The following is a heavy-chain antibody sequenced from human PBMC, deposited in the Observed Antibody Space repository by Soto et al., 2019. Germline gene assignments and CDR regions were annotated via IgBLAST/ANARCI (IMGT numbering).Heavy chain of an antibody. V-gene: IGHV1-69*13. J-gene: IGHJ4*02. CDR3: ARVPYYYDSSGYYFDY. Sequence: SVKVSCKASGGTFSSYAISWVRQAPGQGLEWMGGIIPIFGTANYAQKFQGRVTITADESTSTAYMELSSLRSEDTAVYYCARVPYYYDSSGYYFDYWGQGTLVTVSS. CDR1: GGTFSSYA. CDR2: IIPIFGTA. D-gene: IGHD3-22*01.